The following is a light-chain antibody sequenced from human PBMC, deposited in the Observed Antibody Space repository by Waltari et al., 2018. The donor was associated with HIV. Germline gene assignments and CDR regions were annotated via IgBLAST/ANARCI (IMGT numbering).Light chain of an antibody. J-gene: IGLJ1*01. V-gene: IGLV2-14*01. CDR1: RDAVGGYSY. Sequence: QSALTQPASVSASPGQSITISCTGSRDAVGGYSYVSWYQQFPGKAPKLLISEDTDRASEISLRFSGSKSANTASLTISGLRPEDEADYFCASFSSTFTYVFGTGTKVTVL. CDR3: ASFSSTFTYV. CDR2: EDT.